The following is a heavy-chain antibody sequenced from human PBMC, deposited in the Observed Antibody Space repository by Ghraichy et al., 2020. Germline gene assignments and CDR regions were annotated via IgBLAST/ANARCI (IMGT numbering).Heavy chain of an antibody. V-gene: IGHV4-31*03. CDR2: IYYSGST. Sequence: SETLSLTCTVSGGSISSGGYYWSWIRQHPGKGLEWIGYIYYSGSTYYNPSLKSRVTISVDTSKNQFSLKLSSVTAADTAVYYCARDSDPDWYFDLWGRGTLVTVSS. CDR3: ARDSDPDWYFDL. J-gene: IGHJ2*01. D-gene: IGHD1-26*01. CDR1: GGSISSGGYY.